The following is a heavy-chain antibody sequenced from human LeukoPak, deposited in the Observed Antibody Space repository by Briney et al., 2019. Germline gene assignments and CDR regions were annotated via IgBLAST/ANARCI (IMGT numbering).Heavy chain of an antibody. V-gene: IGHV4-59*01. Sequence: SETLSLTCTVSGGSISSYYWSWIRQPPGKGLEWIGYIYYSGSTNYNPSLKGRVTISVDTSKNRFSLKLSSVTAADMAVYYCARCQLPIRWFDPWGQGTLVTVSS. D-gene: IGHD2-2*01. CDR3: ARCQLPIRWFDP. J-gene: IGHJ5*02. CDR1: GGSISSYY. CDR2: IYYSGST.